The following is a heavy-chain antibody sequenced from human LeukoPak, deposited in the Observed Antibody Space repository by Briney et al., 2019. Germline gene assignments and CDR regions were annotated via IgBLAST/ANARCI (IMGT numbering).Heavy chain of an antibody. J-gene: IGHJ4*02. Sequence: GGSLRLSCAASGFTFSRDSMNWVRQAPGKGLEWISYISHDSAIIYYADSVRGRLTISRDNSKNTLYLQMNSLRAEDTAVYYCAKEGDYYDSSGSFVDYWGQGTLVTVSS. CDR1: GFTFSRDS. CDR3: AKEGDYYDSSGSFVDY. CDR2: ISHDSAII. D-gene: IGHD3-22*01. V-gene: IGHV3-48*01.